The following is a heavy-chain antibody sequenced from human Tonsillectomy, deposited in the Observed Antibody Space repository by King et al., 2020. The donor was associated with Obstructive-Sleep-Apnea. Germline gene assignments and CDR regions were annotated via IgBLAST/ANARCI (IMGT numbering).Heavy chain of an antibody. Sequence: VQLVESGGGLVQPGGSLRLSCVASGFTFRNYWMSWVRQAPGKGPEWVANIKKDGSELYYLDSVKGRFTISRDNADNSLFLQMNSLRTEDTAVYYCARDSRSESQSDFFDFWGPGTRVTVSS. CDR2: IKKDGSEL. CDR3: ARDSRSESQSDFFDF. V-gene: IGHV3-7*03. D-gene: IGHD3-3*01. J-gene: IGHJ4*02. CDR1: GFTFRNYW.